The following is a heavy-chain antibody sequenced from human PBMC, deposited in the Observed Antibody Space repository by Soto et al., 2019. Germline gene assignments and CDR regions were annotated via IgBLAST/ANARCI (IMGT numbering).Heavy chain of an antibody. Sequence: QVQLVESGGGVVQPGRSLRLSCAASGFTFSSYAMHWVHQAPGKGLEWVALISYDGSNKYYADSVKGRFTISRDNSKNTLYLQMNSLRTEDTAVYYCGRWSSTSCHLGADYWGQGTLVAVSS. CDR3: GRWSSTSCHLGADY. CDR2: ISYDGSNK. V-gene: IGHV3-30-3*01. D-gene: IGHD2-2*01. J-gene: IGHJ4*02. CDR1: GFTFSSYA.